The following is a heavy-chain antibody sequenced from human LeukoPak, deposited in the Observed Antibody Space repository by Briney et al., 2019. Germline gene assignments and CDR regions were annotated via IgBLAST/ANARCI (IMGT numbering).Heavy chain of an antibody. CDR2: IYASGST. CDR3: ARLPDH. V-gene: IGHV4-4*09. CDR1: GGSISSYY. Sequence: SETLSLTCTVSGGSISSYYWSWIRQPPGQGLEWVGYIYASGSTNYNPSLKSRVTISVDTSKNQYSQKLTSVTAADTAVYYCARLPDHWGQGTLVTVSS. J-gene: IGHJ4*02. D-gene: IGHD2-15*01.